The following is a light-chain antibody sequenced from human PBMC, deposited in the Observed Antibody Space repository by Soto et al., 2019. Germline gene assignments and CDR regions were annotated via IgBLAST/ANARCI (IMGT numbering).Light chain of an antibody. CDR3: QQYNNWPPDT. V-gene: IGKV1-33*01. CDR1: QDITNH. CDR2: DAS. Sequence: DIQMTQSPSSLSASVGDTVTITCQASQDITNHLNWYQQKPGKAPNLLIYDASHLETGVPSRFSGSGSGTYFTLTISSLQPEDIAVYFCQQYNNWPPDTFGQGTKLEIK. J-gene: IGKJ2*01.